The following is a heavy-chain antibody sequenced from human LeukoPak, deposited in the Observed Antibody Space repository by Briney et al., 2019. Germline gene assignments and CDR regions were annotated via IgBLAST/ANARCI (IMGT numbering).Heavy chain of an antibody. D-gene: IGHD5-12*01. CDR3: GKGLNRDYSGIGDY. J-gene: IGHJ4*02. CDR2: MSGGGYYT. Sequence: RGSLRLSCAASGFTFSNYAMSWVRQAPGNGLEWISSMSGGGYYTCYADSVKGRFTISRVNSENKLYLQADSLRAEDTAVYYCGKGLNRDYSGIGDYWGQGTLVTVSS. CDR1: GFTFSNYA. V-gene: IGHV3-23*01.